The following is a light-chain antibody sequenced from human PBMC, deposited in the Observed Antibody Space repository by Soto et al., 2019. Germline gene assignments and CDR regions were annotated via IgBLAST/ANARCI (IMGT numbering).Light chain of an antibody. V-gene: IGKV1-39*01. CDR2: AAS. Sequence: DIQMTQAPSSLSASVGDRVTITFRASQSISTYLNWYQQTPGKAPKLLIYAASSLQSGVPSRFSGSGSGTDFTLTISSLHPEDSATYYCQQSYSTPPTFAQGTKVDIK. J-gene: IGKJ1*01. CDR3: QQSYSTPPT. CDR1: QSISTY.